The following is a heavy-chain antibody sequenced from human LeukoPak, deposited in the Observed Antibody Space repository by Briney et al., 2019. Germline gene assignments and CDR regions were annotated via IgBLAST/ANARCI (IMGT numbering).Heavy chain of an antibody. CDR2: ISGSGGST. V-gene: IGHV3-23*01. D-gene: IGHD3-10*01. Sequence: GWTLRLSCVACGFTLRRYGMSWVRQAPAKGLEWVSSISGSGGSTFYADSAKGRFTISRDNSKNTLYLQMSSLRAEDTAVYYCAAPVPHGSDPSLYYYYMDVWGKGTTVTISS. CDR1: GFTLRRYG. CDR3: AAPVPHGSDPSLYYYYMDV. J-gene: IGHJ6*03.